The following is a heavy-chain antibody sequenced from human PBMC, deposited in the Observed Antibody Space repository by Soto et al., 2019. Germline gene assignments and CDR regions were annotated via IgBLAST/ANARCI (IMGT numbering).Heavy chain of an antibody. CDR1: GGSIARCNL. CDR3: ARRHSSSWIDY. Sequence: SETLSLTFAVSGGSIARCNLWSWVRQPPGKGLEWIGEIYHSGSTNYNPSLKSRVTISVDKSKNQFSLKLSSVTAADTAVYYCARRHSSSWIDYWGQGTLVTVS. V-gene: IGHV4-4*02. CDR2: IYHSGST. D-gene: IGHD6-13*01. J-gene: IGHJ4*02.